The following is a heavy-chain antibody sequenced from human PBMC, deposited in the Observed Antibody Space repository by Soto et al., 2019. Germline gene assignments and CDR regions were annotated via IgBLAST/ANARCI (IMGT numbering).Heavy chain of an antibody. J-gene: IGHJ6*02. Sequence: ASVKVSCKASGYAFTNYGISWVRQAPGQGLEWMGWISAYNGNTNYAQKVQGRVTMTTDTSTSTAYMELRNLRSDDTAVYYCARDYYGSGYYYYGMDVWGQGTTVTVSS. D-gene: IGHD3-10*01. V-gene: IGHV1-18*01. CDR3: ARDYYGSGYYYYGMDV. CDR1: GYAFTNYG. CDR2: ISAYNGNT.